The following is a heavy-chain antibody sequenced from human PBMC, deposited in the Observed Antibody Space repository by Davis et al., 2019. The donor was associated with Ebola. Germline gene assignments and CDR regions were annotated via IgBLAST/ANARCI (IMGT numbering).Heavy chain of an antibody. CDR3: AKPPNNIVGAIYYFDY. J-gene: IGHJ4*02. Sequence: GGSLRLSCAASGFTLSGYWMHWIRHAPGKGLVWVSRINSDGSSTSYADSVKGRFTISRDNSQNTLYMQMNSLRAEDTAVYYCAKPPNNIVGAIYYFDYWGQGTLVTVSS. D-gene: IGHD1-26*01. CDR2: INSDGSST. V-gene: IGHV3-74*01. CDR1: GFTLSGYW.